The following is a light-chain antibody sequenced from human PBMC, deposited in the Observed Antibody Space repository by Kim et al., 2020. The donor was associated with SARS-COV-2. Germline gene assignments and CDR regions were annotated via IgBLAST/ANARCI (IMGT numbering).Light chain of an antibody. CDR3: QQYYTYPRT. CDR2: GAS. Sequence: AIRMTQSPPSLSASTGDRVTITCRASQGVSTYLAWYQQQPGKAPKLLIYGASSLQPGVPSRFSGSGSGTDFTLTITYLQSDDFATYYCQQYYTYPRTFGQGTKVDI. CDR1: QGVSTY. J-gene: IGKJ1*01. V-gene: IGKV1-8*01.